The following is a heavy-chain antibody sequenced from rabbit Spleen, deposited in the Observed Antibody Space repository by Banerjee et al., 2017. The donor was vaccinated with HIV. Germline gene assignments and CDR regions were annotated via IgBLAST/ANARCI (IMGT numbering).Heavy chain of an antibody. V-gene: IGHV1S47*01. D-gene: IGHD3-3*01. CDR3: VRDQSYYFNL. J-gene: IGHJ4*01. Sequence: QEQLVESGGGLVQPGGSLKLSCKASGFDFSNYGVSWVRQAPGKGLEWIGYIDPVFGSTYYASWVNGRFTISSHNAQNTLYLQLNSLTAADTATYFCVRDQSYYFNLWGPGTLVTVS. CDR1: GFDFSNYG. CDR2: IDPVFGST.